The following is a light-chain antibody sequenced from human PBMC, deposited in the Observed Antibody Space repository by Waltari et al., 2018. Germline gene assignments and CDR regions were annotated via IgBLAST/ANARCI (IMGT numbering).Light chain of an antibody. V-gene: IGKV3-11*01. J-gene: IGKJ4*01. CDR1: QSVSTY. Sequence: EIVLTQSPGTLSLSPGERATLSCRASQSVSTYLAWYQQKPGQAPRLLVYDASNRATGIPARFSGSGSGTDFTLIISSLEPEDVAVYYCQQRRGWPLTFGGGTKVEIK. CDR2: DAS. CDR3: QQRRGWPLT.